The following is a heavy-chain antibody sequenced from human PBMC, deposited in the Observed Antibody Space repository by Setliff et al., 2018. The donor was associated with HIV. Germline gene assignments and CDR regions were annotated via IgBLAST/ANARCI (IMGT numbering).Heavy chain of an antibody. CDR2: INHSGST. CDR1: GGSFSGHY. D-gene: IGHD2-2*01. V-gene: IGHV4-34*01. Sequence: PSETLSLTCAVYGGSFSGHYWNWIRQPPGKGLEWIGEINHSGSTNYNPSLKSRVTISVDTSKNQFSLKLTSVTAADTAVYYCARHVVALGVVVLPAGALDYWGQGTLVTVSS. J-gene: IGHJ4*02. CDR3: ARHVVALGVVVLPAGALDY.